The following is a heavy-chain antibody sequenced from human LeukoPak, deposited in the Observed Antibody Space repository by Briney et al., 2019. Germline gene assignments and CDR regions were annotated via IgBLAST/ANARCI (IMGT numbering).Heavy chain of an antibody. Sequence: ASVKVSCKASGYTFTSYDINWVRQATGQGLEWMGWMNPNSGNTGYAQKFQGRVTTTRNTSISTAYMELSSLRSEDTAVYYCATAVVVAATRVDYWGQGTLVTVSS. J-gene: IGHJ4*02. CDR3: ATAVVVAATRVDY. D-gene: IGHD2-15*01. CDR1: GYTFTSYD. V-gene: IGHV1-8*01. CDR2: MNPNSGNT.